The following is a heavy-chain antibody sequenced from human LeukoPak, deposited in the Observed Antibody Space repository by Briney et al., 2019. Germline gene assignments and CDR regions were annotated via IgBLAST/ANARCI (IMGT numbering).Heavy chain of an antibody. Sequence: GGSLRLSCAAFGFTFSSYSVNWVRQAPGKGLEWVSSISSSSSYIYYTDSVKGRFTISRDNAKNSLYLQMNSLRAEDTAVYYCARGAANSYYFDYWGQGTLVTVSS. CDR1: GFTFSSYS. V-gene: IGHV3-21*01. J-gene: IGHJ4*02. CDR3: ARGAANSYYFDY. D-gene: IGHD2-15*01. CDR2: ISSSSSYI.